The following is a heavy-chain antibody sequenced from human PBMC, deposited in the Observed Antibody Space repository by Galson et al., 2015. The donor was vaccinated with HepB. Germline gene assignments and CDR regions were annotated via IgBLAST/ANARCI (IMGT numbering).Heavy chain of an antibody. CDR2: ISGSGGST. CDR1: GFTFSSYA. J-gene: IGHJ4*02. CDR3: AKGGYDYVWGSYRYQPFDY. Sequence: SLRLSCAASGFTFSSYAMSWVRQAPGKGLEWVSAISGSGGSTYYADSVKGRFTISRDNSKNTLYLQMNSLRAEDTAVYYCAKGGYDYVWGSYRYQPFDYWGQGTLVTVSS. D-gene: IGHD3-16*02. V-gene: IGHV3-23*01.